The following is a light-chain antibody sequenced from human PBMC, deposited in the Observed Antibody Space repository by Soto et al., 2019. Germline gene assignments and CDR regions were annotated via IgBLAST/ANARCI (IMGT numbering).Light chain of an antibody. Sequence: DIQLTQSPPTLSASLGDRVTITCRASQSVDHCLAWYQQKPGEAAKLLIPRAYTLQSGVPPGYSGSGSGTEYTHIISGLQPDDFATYYYQQYCHYSWTFGQGTKVEI. CDR3: QQYCHYSWT. J-gene: IGKJ1*01. CDR2: RAY. CDR1: QSVDHC. V-gene: IGKV1-5*03.